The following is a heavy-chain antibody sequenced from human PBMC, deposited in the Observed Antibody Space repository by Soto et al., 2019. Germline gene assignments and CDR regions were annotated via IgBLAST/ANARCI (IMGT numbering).Heavy chain of an antibody. J-gene: IGHJ5*02. CDR3: AGMPYTSGLRFDP. D-gene: IGHD6-19*01. V-gene: IGHV1-69*06. CDR2: IIPIFGTA. CDR1: RGTFSSYA. Sequence: SVKVSCKASRGTFSSYAISWVRQAPGQGLEWMGGIIPIFGTANYAQKFQGRVTISLDTSNNQCSLKLRSVTAADTAVYYCAGMPYTSGLRFDPWGPGPLVTVSS.